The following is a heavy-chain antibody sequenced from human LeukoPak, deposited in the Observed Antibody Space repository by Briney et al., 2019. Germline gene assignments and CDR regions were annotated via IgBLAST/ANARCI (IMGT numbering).Heavy chain of an antibody. CDR3: ASSGDPYYYYYMDV. CDR2: ISGSGGST. V-gene: IGHV3-23*01. J-gene: IGHJ6*03. D-gene: IGHD7-27*01. Sequence: TGGSLRLSCAASGFTFSSYAMSWVRQAPGKGLEWVSAISGSGGSTYYADSVKGRFTISRDNAKNSLYLQMNSLRAEDTAVYYCASSGDPYYYYYMDVWGKGTTVTVSS. CDR1: GFTFSSYA.